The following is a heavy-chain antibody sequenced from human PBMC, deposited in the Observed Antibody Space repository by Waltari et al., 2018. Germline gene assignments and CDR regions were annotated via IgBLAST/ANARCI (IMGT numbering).Heavy chain of an antibody. Sequence: EVQLVESGGGLVQPGGSLRLSCAASGFTFSSYAMSWVRQAPGKGLEWVSAISGSGGSKYYADSVKGRFTISRDNAKNTLYLEMNSLRSEDTAVYYGARGGRMVTGTNRAFDIWGQGTMVTVSS. CDR1: GFTFSSYA. CDR3: ARGGRMVTGTNRAFDI. V-gene: IGHV3-23*04. CDR2: ISGSGGSK. J-gene: IGHJ3*02. D-gene: IGHD1-20*01.